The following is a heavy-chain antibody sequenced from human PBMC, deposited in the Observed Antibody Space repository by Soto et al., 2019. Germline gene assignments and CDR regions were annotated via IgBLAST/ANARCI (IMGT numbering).Heavy chain of an antibody. V-gene: IGHV1-3*01. J-gene: IGHJ4*02. CDR2: INAGNGNT. CDR3: ARVPSDFWSGYYLHYYFDY. D-gene: IGHD3-3*01. CDR1: GYTFTSYA. Sequence: ASVKVSCKASGYTFTSYAMHWVRQAPGQRLEWMGWINAGNGNTKYSQKFQGRVTITRDTSASTAYMELSSLRSEDTAVYYCARVPSDFWSGYYLHYYFDYWGQGTLVTVAS.